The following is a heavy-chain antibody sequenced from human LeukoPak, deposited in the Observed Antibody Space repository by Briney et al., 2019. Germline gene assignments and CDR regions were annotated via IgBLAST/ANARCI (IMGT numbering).Heavy chain of an antibody. CDR3: ARRARATAGGDYFDY. D-gene: IGHD6-13*01. CDR1: GGSITSNH. V-gene: IGHV4-59*08. J-gene: IGHJ4*02. CDR2: ITYSGRT. Sequence: SETLSLTCIVSGGSITSNHWGWIRQPPGEGLEWLGYITYSGRTNYNPSLKSRVTISLDASRNQFSLKLSSVTAADTAVYYCARRARATAGGDYFDYWGQGTLVTVSS.